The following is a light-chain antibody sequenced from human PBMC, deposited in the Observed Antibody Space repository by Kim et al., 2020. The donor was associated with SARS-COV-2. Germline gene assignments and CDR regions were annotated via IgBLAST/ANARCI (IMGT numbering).Light chain of an antibody. V-gene: IGKV3-15*01. Sequence: VSPGERATLSCRASQSVTSKLAWYQQKPGQAPRLLIYGASTRATGVPARFSGSGSGTEFTLTISSLQSEDFAIYCCQQYNDWPLTFGGGTKVDIK. CDR2: GAS. CDR3: QQYNDWPLT. J-gene: IGKJ4*01. CDR1: QSVTSK.